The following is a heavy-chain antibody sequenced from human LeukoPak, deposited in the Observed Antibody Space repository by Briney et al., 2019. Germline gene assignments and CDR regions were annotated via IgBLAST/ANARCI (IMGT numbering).Heavy chain of an antibody. J-gene: IGHJ4*02. CDR3: TVRTIIGSFDY. D-gene: IGHD2-2*01. CDR2: IKCKTDGGTT. V-gene: IGHV3-15*01. Sequence: PGGSLRLSCAASGFTFSNAWMSWVRQAPGKGLEWVGRIKCKTDGGTTDYAAPVKGRFTISRDDSKNTLYLQMNSLKTEDTAVYYCTVRTIIGSFDYWGQGTLVTVSS. CDR1: GFTFSNAW.